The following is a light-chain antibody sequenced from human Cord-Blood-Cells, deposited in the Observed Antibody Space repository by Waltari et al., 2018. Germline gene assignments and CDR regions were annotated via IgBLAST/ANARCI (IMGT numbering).Light chain of an antibody. CDR2: DVS. CDR1: SRDVGGYNY. CDR3: SSYTSSSTWV. Sequence: QSALTQPASVSGSPGQSITISCTGTSRDVGGYNYVSCYLQHPGKAPKRMIYDVSKRPSGVSNRFSGSKSGNTASLTISGLQAEDEADYYCSSYTSSSTWVFGGGTKLTVL. V-gene: IGLV2-14*01. J-gene: IGLJ3*02.